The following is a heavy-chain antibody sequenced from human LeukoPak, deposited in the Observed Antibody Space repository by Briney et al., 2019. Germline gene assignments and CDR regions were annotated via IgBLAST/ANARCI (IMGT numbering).Heavy chain of an antibody. Sequence: TLSLTCTVSGGSISSSNNYWGWIRQPPGKALEWLALIYWNNNERYSPSLKSRLTITKDTSKNQVVLTMTNVDPLDTGTYYCARIWFGELFPFDYWGQGTLVTVSS. CDR1: GGSISSSNNY. CDR2: IYWNNNE. J-gene: IGHJ4*02. D-gene: IGHD3-10*01. CDR3: ARIWFGELFPFDY. V-gene: IGHV2-5*01.